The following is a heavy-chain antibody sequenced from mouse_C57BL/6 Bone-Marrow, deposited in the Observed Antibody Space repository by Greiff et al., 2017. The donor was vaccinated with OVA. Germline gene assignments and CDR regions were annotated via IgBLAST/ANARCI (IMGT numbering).Heavy chain of an antibody. CDR2: ISNGGGST. CDR3: ARLDY. Sequence: EVQLQQSGGGLVQPGGSLKLSCAASGFTFSDYYMYWVRQTPEKRLEWVAYISNGGGSTYYPDTVKGRFTISRDNAKNTLYLQMSRLKSEDTAMYYCARLDYWGQGTTLTVSS. J-gene: IGHJ2*01. CDR1: GFTFSDYY. V-gene: IGHV5-12*01.